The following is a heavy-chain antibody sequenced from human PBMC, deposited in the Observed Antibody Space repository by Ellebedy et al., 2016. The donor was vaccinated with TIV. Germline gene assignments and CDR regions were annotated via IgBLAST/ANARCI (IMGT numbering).Heavy chain of an antibody. CDR2: IHYSGST. Sequence: MPSETLSLTCTVSGDSISSYYWSWIRQPPGRGLEWIGYIHYSGSTNYNPALKRRVPISVDTSKNQFSLNLRSVTAADTAVYYCARADYGDYGAYYHGLDVWGQGTTVTVSS. CDR1: GDSISSYY. CDR3: ARADYGDYGAYYHGLDV. V-gene: IGHV4-59*12. J-gene: IGHJ6*02. D-gene: IGHD4-17*01.